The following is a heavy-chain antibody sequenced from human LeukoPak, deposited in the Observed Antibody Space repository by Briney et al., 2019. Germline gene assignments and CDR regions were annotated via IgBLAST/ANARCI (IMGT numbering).Heavy chain of an antibody. CDR2: ISHSGST. CDR3: ARPPAYCGGDCYSDY. CDR1: GGSFSGYY. J-gene: IGHJ4*02. Sequence: PSETLSLTCAVYGGSFSGYYWSWIRQPPGKGLEWIGEISHSGSTNYNPSLKSRVTISVDTSKNQFSLKLSSVTAADTAVYYCARPPAYCGGDCYSDYWGQGTLVTVSS. D-gene: IGHD2-21*02. V-gene: IGHV4-34*01.